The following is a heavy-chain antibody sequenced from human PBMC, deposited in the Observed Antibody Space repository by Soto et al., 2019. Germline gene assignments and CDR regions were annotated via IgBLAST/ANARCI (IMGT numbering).Heavy chain of an antibody. D-gene: IGHD3-10*01. J-gene: IGHJ5*02. CDR1: GYTFTSYY. Sequence: ASVKVSCKASGYTFTSYYMHWVRQAPGQGLEWMGIINPSGGSTSYAQKFQGRVTMTRDTSTSTVYMELSSLRSEDTAVYYCARVKEPSYYGSGSYYNCWFDPWGQGTLVTVSS. V-gene: IGHV1-46*01. CDR2: INPSGGST. CDR3: ARVKEPSYYGSGSYYNCWFDP.